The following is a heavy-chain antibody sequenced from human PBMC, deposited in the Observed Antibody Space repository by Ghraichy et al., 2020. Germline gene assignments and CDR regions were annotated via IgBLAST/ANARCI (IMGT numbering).Heavy chain of an antibody. Sequence: ASVKVSCKASGYTFTGYYMHWVRQAPGQGLEWMGWINPNSGGTNYAQKFQGRVTMTRDTSISTAYMELSRLRSDDTAVYYCARGRADIVVVVGLRDDWFDPWGQGTLVTVSS. V-gene: IGHV1-2*02. D-gene: IGHD2-15*01. J-gene: IGHJ5*02. CDR1: GYTFTGYY. CDR3: ARGRADIVVVVGLRDDWFDP. CDR2: INPNSGGT.